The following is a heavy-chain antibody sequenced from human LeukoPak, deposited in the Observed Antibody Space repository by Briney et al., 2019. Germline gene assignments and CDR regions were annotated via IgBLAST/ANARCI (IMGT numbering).Heavy chain of an antibody. CDR2: INQYGSER. CDR1: AFTFSSHW. CDR3: ARDHVVDGLVFDY. J-gene: IGHJ4*02. V-gene: IGHV3-7*01. D-gene: IGHD2-15*01. Sequence: GGSLRLSCAASAFTFSSHWMSWVRQAPGKGLEWVANINQYGSERDYVDSVKGRFTISRDNAKSSLYLQMNSLRAEDTAIYYCARDHVVDGLVFDYWGQGTLVTVSS.